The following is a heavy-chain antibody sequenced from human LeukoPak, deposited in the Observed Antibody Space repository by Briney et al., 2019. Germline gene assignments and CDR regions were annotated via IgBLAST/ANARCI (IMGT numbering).Heavy chain of an antibody. Sequence: GGSLRLSCAASGFTFSSYAMHWVRQAPGKGLEWVAVISYDGSNKYYADSVKGRFTISRDNSKNTLYLQMNSLRAEDTAVYYCARDRSGSGYYYYYGMDVWGQGTRSPSP. CDR1: GFTFSSYA. CDR3: ARDRSGSGYYYYYGMDV. J-gene: IGHJ6*02. V-gene: IGHV3-30-3*01. D-gene: IGHD3-22*01. CDR2: ISYDGSNK.